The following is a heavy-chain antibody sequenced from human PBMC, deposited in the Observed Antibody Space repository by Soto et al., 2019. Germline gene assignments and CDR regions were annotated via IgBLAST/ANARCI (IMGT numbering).Heavy chain of an antibody. D-gene: IGHD3-3*02. CDR3: VRDHFWSHWD. CDR2: IKPDGSDK. V-gene: IGHV3-7*04. CDR1: GLTFSTCW. Sequence: EVQLVESGGGLVQPGGSLRLSCAASGLTFSTCWMGWVRQGPGKGLEWVANIKPDGSDKYYGDSVKGRFTISRDNAKNSLYMEMNSLRAEDTAVYYCVRDHFWSHWDWGQGTLVTVSS. J-gene: IGHJ4*02.